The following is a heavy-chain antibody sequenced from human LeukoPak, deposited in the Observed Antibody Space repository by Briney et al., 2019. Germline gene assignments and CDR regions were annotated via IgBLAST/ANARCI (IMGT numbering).Heavy chain of an antibody. CDR1: GGSFSGYY. J-gene: IGHJ4*02. Sequence: SETLSLTCAVYGGSFSGYYWSWIRQPPGKGLEWIGEINHSGSTNYNPSLKSRVTISVDTSENQFSLKLSSVTAADTAVYYCARVPRRGFDYWGQGTLVTVSS. V-gene: IGHV4-34*01. CDR3: ARVPRRGFDY. CDR2: INHSGST.